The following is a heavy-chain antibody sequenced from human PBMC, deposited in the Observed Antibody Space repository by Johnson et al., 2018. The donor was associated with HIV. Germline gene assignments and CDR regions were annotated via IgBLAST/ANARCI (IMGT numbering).Heavy chain of an antibody. CDR2: IYSGGSK. CDR1: GFTVSSNY. CDR3: TTDGYGGYSYGYGAFDI. D-gene: IGHD5-18*01. V-gene: IGHV3-66*01. Sequence: VQLVESGGGLVQPGGSLRLSCAASGFTVSSNYMSWVRQAPGKGLEWVSVIYSGGSKYYADSVKGRFTISRDDSKNTLYLQMNSLKTEDTAVYYCTTDGYGGYSYGYGAFDIWGQGTMVTVSS. J-gene: IGHJ3*02.